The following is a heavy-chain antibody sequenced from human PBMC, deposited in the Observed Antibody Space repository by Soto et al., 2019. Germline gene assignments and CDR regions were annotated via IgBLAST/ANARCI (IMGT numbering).Heavy chain of an antibody. CDR2: IYYSGST. CDR3: AAGAVAGKSSYYYYGMDV. CDR1: GGSISSYY. D-gene: IGHD6-19*01. J-gene: IGHJ6*02. Sequence: SETLSLTCTVSGGSISSYYWSWIRQPPGKGLEWIEYIYYSGSTNYNPSLKSRVTISVDTSKNQFSLKLSSVTAADTAVYYCAAGAVAGKSSYYYYGMDVWGQGTTVTVSS. V-gene: IGHV4-59*01.